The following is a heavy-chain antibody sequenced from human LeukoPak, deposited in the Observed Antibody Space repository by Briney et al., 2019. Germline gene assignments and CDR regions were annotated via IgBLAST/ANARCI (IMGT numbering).Heavy chain of an antibody. CDR3: AREEWKNGDYPWP. D-gene: IGHD4-17*01. J-gene: IGHJ5*02. CDR1: GGTFSSYA. CDR2: IIPIFGIA. Sequence: SVKVSCKASGGTFSSYAISWVRQAPGQGLEWMGRIIPIFGIANYAQKFQGRVTITADKSTSTAYMELSSLRSEDTAVYYYAREEWKNGDYPWPWGQGTLVTVSS. V-gene: IGHV1-69*04.